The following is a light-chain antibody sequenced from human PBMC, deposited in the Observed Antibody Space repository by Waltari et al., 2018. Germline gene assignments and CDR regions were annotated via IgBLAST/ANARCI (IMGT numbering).Light chain of an antibody. J-gene: IGKJ2*01. CDR2: KAS. CDR1: QSISSW. CDR3: QQYNSYPYT. V-gene: IGKV1-5*03. Sequence: DIQMTQSPSTLSASVGDRVTITCRASQSISSWLAWYQQKPGKAPKILIYKASSLESGVPSRFRGSGSGTDFTLTISSLQPDDFATYYCQQYNSYPYTFGQGTKLEIK.